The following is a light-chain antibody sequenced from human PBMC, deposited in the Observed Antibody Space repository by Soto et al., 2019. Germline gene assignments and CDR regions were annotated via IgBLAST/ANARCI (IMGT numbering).Light chain of an antibody. J-gene: IGKJ2*01. CDR1: PSGLISSSNKNY. Sequence: DIVMTQSPDSLAVSLGERATINCKSSPSGLISSSNKNYLGWYQQKPGQPPKLLISWASTRKSGVPDRCSGRGSGTDFTRTISSVQAEDVSVYYCRHRGTFGQGTKVEIK. CDR2: WAS. V-gene: IGKV4-1*01. CDR3: RHRGT.